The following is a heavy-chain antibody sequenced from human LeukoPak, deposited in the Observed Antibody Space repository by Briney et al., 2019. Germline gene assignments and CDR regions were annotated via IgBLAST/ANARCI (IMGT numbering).Heavy chain of an antibody. J-gene: IGHJ5*02. CDR1: GYTFTSYD. CDR3: VRDSRGQYYHGSGNWFDP. CDR2: MNPNSGNT. V-gene: IGHV1-8*01. D-gene: IGHD3-10*01. Sequence: GASVKVSCKASGYTFTSYDINWVRQATGQGLEWMGWMNPNSGNTGYARKFQGRVTMTRNTSISTAYMELRLLRSNDTAVYYCVRDSRGQYYHGSGNWFDPWGQGTLVTVSS.